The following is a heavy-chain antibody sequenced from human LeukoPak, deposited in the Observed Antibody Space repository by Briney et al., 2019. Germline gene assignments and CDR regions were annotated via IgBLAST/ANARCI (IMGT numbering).Heavy chain of an antibody. CDR3: AKETASGYGAFDV. CDR1: GFTFSSYA. CDR2: VSGSGGST. J-gene: IGHJ3*01. Sequence: GGSLRLSCPASGFTFSSYAMSWVGQAPGKGMEGVAGVSGSGGSTHYGGSVKGRFTISRDNPKNSVYLQMNSLRAEDTAVYYCAKETASGYGAFDVWGQGAMVTVSS. D-gene: IGHD3-22*01. V-gene: IGHV3-23*01.